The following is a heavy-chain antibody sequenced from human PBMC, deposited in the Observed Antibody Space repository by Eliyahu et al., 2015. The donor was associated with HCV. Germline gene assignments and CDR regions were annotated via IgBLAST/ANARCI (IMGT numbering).Heavy chain of an antibody. CDR1: GFTFSDYY. Sequence: QVQLVESGGGLVKPGGSXXLSCAASGFTFSDYYMSWIRQAPGKGLGWVSYISSSSSYTNYADSVKGRFTISRDNAKNSLYLQMNSLRAEDTAVYYCARERQPRFFDYWGQGTLVTVSS. CDR2: ISSSSSYT. D-gene: IGHD3-3*01. V-gene: IGHV3-11*05. CDR3: ARERQPRFFDY. J-gene: IGHJ4*02.